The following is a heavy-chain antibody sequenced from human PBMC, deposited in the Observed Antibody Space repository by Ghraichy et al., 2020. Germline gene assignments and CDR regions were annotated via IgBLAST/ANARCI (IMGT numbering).Heavy chain of an antibody. V-gene: IGHV3-30-3*01. D-gene: IGHD1-26*01. CDR2: ISYDGSNK. J-gene: IGHJ4*02. CDR1: GFTFSSYA. CDR3: ARVPRWELLYVGDY. Sequence: GGSLRLSCAASGFTFSSYAMHWVRQAPGKGLEWVAVISYDGSNKYYADSVKGRFTISRDNSKNTLYLQMNSLRAEDTAVYYCARVPRWELLYVGDYWGQGTLVTVSS.